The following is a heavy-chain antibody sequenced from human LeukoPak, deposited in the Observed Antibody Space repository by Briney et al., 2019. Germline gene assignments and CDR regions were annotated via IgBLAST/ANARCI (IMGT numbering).Heavy chain of an antibody. CDR2: ISGSGGST. Sequence: PGGSLRLSCAASGFTFRSYGMSWVRQAPGKGLEWVSAISGSGGSTYYADSVKGRFAISRDTSKNTLYLQMNSLRAEDTAVYYCAKVGPSLVRGLIRGGARYYYNYMDVWGKGTTVTISS. CDR3: AKVGPSLVRGLIRGGARYYYNYMDV. V-gene: IGHV3-23*01. D-gene: IGHD3-10*01. J-gene: IGHJ6*03. CDR1: GFTFRSYG.